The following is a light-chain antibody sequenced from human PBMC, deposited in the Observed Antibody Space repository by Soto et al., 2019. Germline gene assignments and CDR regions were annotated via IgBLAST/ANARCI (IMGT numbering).Light chain of an antibody. Sequence: IQMTQSPSSRSASVGDRVTSTCRASQSISSYFNWYQQKPGKAPNLLTYAASSMQSGVPSRFSGSGSGTDFTLTISSLQHEDFETYYCQQSYSTPRTFGQGTKVEIK. J-gene: IGKJ1*01. CDR1: QSISSY. V-gene: IGKV1-39*01. CDR3: QQSYSTPRT. CDR2: AAS.